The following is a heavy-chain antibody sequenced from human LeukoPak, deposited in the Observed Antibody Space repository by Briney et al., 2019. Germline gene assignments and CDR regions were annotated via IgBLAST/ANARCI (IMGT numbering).Heavy chain of an antibody. Sequence: GRSLRLSCAASGFTFNSYAMHWVRQAPGKGLEWVAVISYDGSNKYYADSVKGRFTISRDNSKNTLYLQMNSLRAEDTAVYYCARKLLSLYYFDYWGQGTLVTVSS. CDR2: ISYDGSNK. CDR3: ARKLLSLYYFDY. V-gene: IGHV3-30-3*01. D-gene: IGHD2-2*01. CDR1: GFTFNSYA. J-gene: IGHJ4*02.